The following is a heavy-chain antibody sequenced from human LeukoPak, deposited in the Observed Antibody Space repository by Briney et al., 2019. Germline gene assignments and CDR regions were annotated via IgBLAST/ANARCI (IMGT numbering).Heavy chain of an antibody. J-gene: IGHJ4*02. Sequence: SETLSLTCTVSGGSISSSSYYWGWIRQPPGKGLEWIGSIYYSGSTYYNPSLKSRVTISVDTSKNQFSLKLSSVTAADTAVYYCARTRGFGELSPSFDYWGQGTLVSVSS. CDR3: ARTRGFGELSPSFDY. D-gene: IGHD3-10*01. CDR1: GGSISSSSYY. V-gene: IGHV4-39*07. CDR2: IYYSGST.